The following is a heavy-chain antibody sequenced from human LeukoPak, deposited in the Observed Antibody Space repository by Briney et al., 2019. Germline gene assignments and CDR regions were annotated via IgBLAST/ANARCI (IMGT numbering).Heavy chain of an antibody. Sequence: PSETLSLTCTVSGGSISGSSYYWGWIRQHPGKGLEWIGYIYYSGSTYYNPSLKSRVTISVDTSKNQFSLKLSSVTAADTAVYYCARGPVVIPAALVGRSFDPWGQGTLVTVSS. J-gene: IGHJ5*02. D-gene: IGHD2-2*01. CDR2: IYYSGST. CDR3: ARGPVVIPAALVGRSFDP. V-gene: IGHV4-31*03. CDR1: GGSISGSSYY.